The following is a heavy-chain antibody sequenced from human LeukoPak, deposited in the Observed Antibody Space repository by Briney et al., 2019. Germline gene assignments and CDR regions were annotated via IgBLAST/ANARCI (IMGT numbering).Heavy chain of an antibody. Sequence: GSLRLSCAASGFTFRGYGMHWVRQAPGKGLEWIGEINHSGWTNCNPSLKSRVTISVDTSKNQFSLKLSSVTAADTAVYYCARGRLLWADGMDVWGQGTTVTVSS. CDR2: INHSGWT. V-gene: IGHV4-34*01. CDR3: ARGRLLWADGMDV. CDR1: GFTFRGYG. D-gene: IGHD3-10*01. J-gene: IGHJ6*02.